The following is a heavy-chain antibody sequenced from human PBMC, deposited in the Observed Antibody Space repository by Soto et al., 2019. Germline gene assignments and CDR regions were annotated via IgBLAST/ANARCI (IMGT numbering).Heavy chain of an antibody. J-gene: IGHJ6*02. Sequence: EVQLVESGGGLVQPGRSLRLSCAASGFTFDDYAMHWVRQAPGKGLEWVSGISWNSGSIGYADSVKGRFTISRDNAKNSLYLQMNRLRAEDTALYYCAKEAYPLRWVYGMDVWCQGTTVTVSS. CDR2: ISWNSGSI. CDR1: GFTFDDYA. CDR3: AKEAYPLRWVYGMDV. D-gene: IGHD2-2*01. V-gene: IGHV3-9*01.